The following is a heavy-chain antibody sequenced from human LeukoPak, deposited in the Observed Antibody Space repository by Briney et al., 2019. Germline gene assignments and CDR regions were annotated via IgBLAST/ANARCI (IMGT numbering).Heavy chain of an antibody. D-gene: IGHD6-25*01. CDR1: GFPFSSYV. CDR2: ISSSSSGT. J-gene: IGHJ4*02. V-gene: IGHV3-23*01. CDR3: AKGSSGSRPYYFVS. Sequence: GGSLRLSCAASGFPFSSYVMSWVRQAPGKGLEWVSAISSSSSGTYYADSVKGRFTVSRDNAINTLYLQMKSRGVRDTAVYYGAKGSSGSRPYYFVSWGQETLVTVSA.